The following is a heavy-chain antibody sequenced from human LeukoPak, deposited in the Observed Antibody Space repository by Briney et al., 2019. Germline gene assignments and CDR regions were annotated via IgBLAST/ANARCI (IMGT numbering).Heavy chain of an antibody. J-gene: IGHJ3*02. V-gene: IGHV3-30*02. D-gene: IGHD3-10*01. CDR1: GFTLSTYC. CDR2: IRVVGVNK. Sequence: RRSLGLSCAAAGFTLSTYCMHWVRQAPGKGLGWVSLIRVVGVNKYYADSVKGRFTTSRDTSKNTLYLQMTSLRPEHTALYYRAEEGDDYGVGSHSDAFDMWGKGTMVTVSS. CDR3: AEEGDDYGVGSHSDAFDM.